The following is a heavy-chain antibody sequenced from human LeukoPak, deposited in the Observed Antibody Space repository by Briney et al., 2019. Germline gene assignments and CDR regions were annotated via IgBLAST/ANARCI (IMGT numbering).Heavy chain of an antibody. CDR1: GFTFSTCG. Sequence: GGSLRLSCAASGFTFSTCGMHWVRQAPGKRLEWVAVTWYDGSYKYYGDSVKGRFTISRDNSKNTLYLQMASLRVEDTAVYYCAKVAYYYDSSGYYSYWGQGTLVTVSS. D-gene: IGHD3-22*01. CDR2: TWYDGSYK. CDR3: AKVAYYYDSSGYYSY. J-gene: IGHJ4*02. V-gene: IGHV3-33*06.